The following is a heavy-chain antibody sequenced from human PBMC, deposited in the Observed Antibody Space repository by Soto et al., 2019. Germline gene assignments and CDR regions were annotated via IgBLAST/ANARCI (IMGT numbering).Heavy chain of an antibody. CDR3: ARGYYFDWSPSWAFDI. D-gene: IGHD3-9*01. CDR2: IYYSGST. Sequence: NIGGYWSWIRQPPGKGLEWIGYIYYSGSTNYNPSLKSRVTISVDTSKNQFSLKLSSVTAADTAVYYCARGYYFDWSPSWAFDIWGQGTMVTV. V-gene: IGHV4-59*01. CDR1: NIGGY. J-gene: IGHJ3*02.